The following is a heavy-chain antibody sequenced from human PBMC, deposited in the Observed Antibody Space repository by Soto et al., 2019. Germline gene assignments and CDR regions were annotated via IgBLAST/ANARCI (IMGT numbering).Heavy chain of an antibody. CDR1: GFPFDIYT. Sequence: DVQLLESGGGLVQPGKSLKLSCAASGFPFDIYTMSWVRQAPGKGLEWVSLIGGSGGGTNYAASVRGRFTTTRDNSKNTLYLHMRSLRPEDTAMYYCVNTRGLIDYWGQGTLDTVSS. J-gene: IGHJ4*02. CDR3: VNTRGLIDY. V-gene: IGHV3-23*01. D-gene: IGHD1-1*01. CDR2: IGGSGGGT.